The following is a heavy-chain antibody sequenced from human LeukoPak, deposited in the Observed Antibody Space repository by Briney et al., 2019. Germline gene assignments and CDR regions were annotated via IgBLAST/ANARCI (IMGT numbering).Heavy chain of an antibody. CDR2: ISSSGSTI. CDR3: ARDLGYYSDSSGLNPPGY. V-gene: IGHV3-48*03. Sequence: GGSLRLSCAASGFTFSSYEMIWVRQAPGKGLEWVSYISSSGSTIYYADSVKGRFTISRDNAKNSLYLQMNSLRAEDTAVYYCARDLGYYSDSSGLNPPGYWGQGTLVIVSS. CDR1: GFTFSSYE. D-gene: IGHD3-22*01. J-gene: IGHJ4*02.